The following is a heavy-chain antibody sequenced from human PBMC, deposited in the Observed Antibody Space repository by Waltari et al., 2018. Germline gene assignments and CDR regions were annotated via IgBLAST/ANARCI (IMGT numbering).Heavy chain of an antibody. J-gene: IGHJ6*03. D-gene: IGHD3-10*01. CDR3: ARGLGRGGSYMTYYYYMDV. CDR2: INHSGST. CDR1: GGSFSGYY. V-gene: IGHV4-34*01. Sequence: QVQLQQWGAGLLKPSETLSLTCAVYGGSFSGYYWSWIRQPPGKGLEWIGEINHSGSTNYNPSLKSRVTISVDTSKNQFSLKLSSVTAADTAVYYCARGLGRGGSYMTYYYYMDVWGKGTTVTVSS.